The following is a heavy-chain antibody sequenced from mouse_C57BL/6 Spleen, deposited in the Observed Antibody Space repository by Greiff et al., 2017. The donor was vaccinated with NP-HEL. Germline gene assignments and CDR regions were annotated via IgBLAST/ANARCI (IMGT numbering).Heavy chain of an antibody. D-gene: IGHD2-12*01. CDR1: GYAFTNYL. Sequence: VKVVESGAELVRPGTSVKVSCKASGYAFTNYLIEWVKQRPGQGLEWIGVINPGSGGTNYNEKFKGKATLTADKSSSTAYMQLSSLTSEDSAVYFCARSGSYYSPHFDYWGQGTTLTVSS. CDR2: INPGSGGT. CDR3: ARSGSYYSPHFDY. V-gene: IGHV1-54*01. J-gene: IGHJ2*01.